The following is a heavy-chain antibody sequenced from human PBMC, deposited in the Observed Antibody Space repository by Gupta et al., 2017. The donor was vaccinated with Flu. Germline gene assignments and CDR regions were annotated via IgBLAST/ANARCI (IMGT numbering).Heavy chain of an antibody. CDR2: IPSSGIRT. J-gene: IGHJ5*02. D-gene: IGHD5-24*01. CDR1: GFTFSSFA. Sequence: EVQLLESGGGLVQSGGSLRLACAASGFTFSSFAMSWVRQAPGKGLEWVSSIPSSGIRTYYAESVKGRFTISRDNSKKTLYLQMNSLRAEDTAVYYCAKGYNYGDTLHIDLWGQGILVTVSS. V-gene: IGHV3-23*01. CDR3: AKGYNYGDTLHIDL.